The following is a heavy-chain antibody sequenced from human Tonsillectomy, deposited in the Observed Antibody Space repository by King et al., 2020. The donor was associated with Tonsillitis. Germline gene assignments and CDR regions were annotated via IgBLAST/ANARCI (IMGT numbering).Heavy chain of an antibody. D-gene: IGHD6-19*01. CDR1: GGTFGSYV. Sequence: QVQLVQSGAEVKKPGSSVKVSCKASGGTFGSYVFTWVRQAPGQGLEWMGRIIPILGMTNYAQKFQGRVTITADKSTSTAYMELSSLRSEDTAVYYCARGSSGWSGGEYFQYWGQGALVTVSS. J-gene: IGHJ1*01. V-gene: IGHV1-69*04. CDR2: IIPILGMT. CDR3: ARGSSGWSGGEYFQY.